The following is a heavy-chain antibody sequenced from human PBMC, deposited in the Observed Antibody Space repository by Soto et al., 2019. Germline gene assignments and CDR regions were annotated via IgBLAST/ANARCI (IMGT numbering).Heavy chain of an antibody. V-gene: IGHV3-7*03. CDR2: LNKDGDES. CDR1: GFMFSDYW. Sequence: LRLSCAASGFMFSDYWMTWVRQAPGKGLEWVANLNKDGDESYYVDSVRGRFTIFRDNARNSLSLQMNSLRAEDTAVYYCARVTGSCSGGGTCFPYDHWGQGTRVTVSS. CDR3: ARVTGSCSGGGTCFPYDH. D-gene: IGHD2-15*01. J-gene: IGHJ4*02.